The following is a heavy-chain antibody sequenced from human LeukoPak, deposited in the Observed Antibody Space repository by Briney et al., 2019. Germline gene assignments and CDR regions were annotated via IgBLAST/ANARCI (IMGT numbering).Heavy chain of an antibody. Sequence: SETLSLTCTVSGGSISSGSYYWGWIRQPPGKGLEWIGSIYYSGSTYYNPSLKSRVTISVDTSKNQFSLKLSSVTAADTAVYYCARDMNYYGSGMDVWGQGTTVTVSS. D-gene: IGHD3-10*01. CDR2: IYYSGST. V-gene: IGHV4-39*07. J-gene: IGHJ6*02. CDR3: ARDMNYYGSGMDV. CDR1: GGSISSGSYY.